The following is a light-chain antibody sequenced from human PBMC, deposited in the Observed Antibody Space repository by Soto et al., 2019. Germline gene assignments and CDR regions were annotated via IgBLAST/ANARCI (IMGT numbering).Light chain of an antibody. V-gene: IGKV3-20*01. J-gene: IGKJ3*01. CDR3: QQYGRSPPIT. Sequence: ETVLTQSPGTLSLSPGDRATLSCRASQTVTGNYLAWFQQKPGQAPRLLIYGASSRATGIPDRFSGSGCGTDFTLTISRLEQEDFSVYYGQQYGRSPPITFGPGTKVDI. CDR2: GAS. CDR1: QTVTGNY.